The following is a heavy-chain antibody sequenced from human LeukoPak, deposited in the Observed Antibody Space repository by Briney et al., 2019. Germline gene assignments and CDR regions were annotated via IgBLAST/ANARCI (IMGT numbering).Heavy chain of an antibody. CDR2: INHSGST. D-gene: IGHD3-10*01. Sequence: PSETLSLTCTVSGGSISGYYWSWIRQPPGKGLEWIGEINHSGSTNYYPSLKSRVTISIDTSKNQFSLRLSSVTAVDTAMYYCARLYGSGSYYNYWGQGTLVTVSS. J-gene: IGHJ4*02. CDR1: GGSISGYY. CDR3: ARLYGSGSYYNY. V-gene: IGHV4-34*01.